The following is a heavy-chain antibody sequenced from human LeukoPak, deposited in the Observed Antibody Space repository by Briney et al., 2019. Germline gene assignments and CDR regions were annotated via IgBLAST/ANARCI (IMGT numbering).Heavy chain of an antibody. V-gene: IGHV4-4*07. J-gene: IGHJ5*02. Sequence: PSETLSLTCAVSGGSISSSNWWSWLRQPAERGLEWIGRIYASGSTTYNPSLRSRVAISMDTSKNQFSLRLTSVTAADTAVYYCTRDSGTTGVVKFDPWGQGILVTVSS. CDR3: TRDSGTTGVVKFDP. CDR1: GGSISSSNW. CDR2: IYASGST. D-gene: IGHD4-23*01.